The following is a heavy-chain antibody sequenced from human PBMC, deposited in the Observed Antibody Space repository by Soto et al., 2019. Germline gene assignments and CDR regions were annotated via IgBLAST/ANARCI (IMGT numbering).Heavy chain of an antibody. J-gene: IGHJ4*02. CDR3: AKSLWGHDIGESFDY. Sequence: EVQMLESGGGLVQPGGSLRLSCVASGFTVSAHAMSWVRQAPGKGLEWVSLLSSGGDRTDYADSVKGRFTISSDTAKSKLYLQMNSLRAEVTAVYYCAKSLWGHDIGESFDYWGQGTLVTVSS. CDR2: LSSGGDRT. D-gene: IGHD3-10*01. V-gene: IGHV3-23*01. CDR1: GFTVSAHA.